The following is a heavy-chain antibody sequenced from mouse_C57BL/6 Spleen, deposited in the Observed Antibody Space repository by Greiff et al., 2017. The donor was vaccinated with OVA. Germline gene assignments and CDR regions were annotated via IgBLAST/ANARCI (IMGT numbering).Heavy chain of an antibody. J-gene: IGHJ2*01. Sequence: EVKLVESGPELVKPGASVKISCKASGYSFTGYYMNWVKQSPEKSLEWIGEINPSTGGTTYNQKFKAKATLTVDKSSSTAYMQLKSLTSEDSAVYYCARRGSPYFDYWGQGTTLTVSS. D-gene: IGHD1-1*01. CDR3: ARRGSPYFDY. CDR2: INPSTGGT. V-gene: IGHV1-42*01. CDR1: GYSFTGYY.